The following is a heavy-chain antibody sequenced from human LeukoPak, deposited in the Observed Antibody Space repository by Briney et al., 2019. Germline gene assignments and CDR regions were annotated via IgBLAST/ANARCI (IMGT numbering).Heavy chain of an antibody. CDR2: IYSGGST. D-gene: IGHD4-17*01. CDR1: GFTLSSNY. Sequence: PGGSLRLSCAASGFTLSSNYMSWVRQAPGKGLEGVSVIYSGGSTYYADSVKGRFTISRDNSKNTLYLQMNSLRAEDTAVYYCARVGAMTTVTTDDNNDYWAREPWSPSPQ. CDR3: ARVGAMTTVTTDDNNDY. J-gene: IGHJ4*02. V-gene: IGHV3-53*01.